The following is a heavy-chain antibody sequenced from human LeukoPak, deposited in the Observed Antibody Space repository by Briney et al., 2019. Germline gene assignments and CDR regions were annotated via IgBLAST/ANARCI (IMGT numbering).Heavy chain of an antibody. J-gene: IGHJ4*02. CDR2: IYYSGST. D-gene: IGHD3-10*01. Sequence: SETLSLTCTVPGGSISNYYWSWIRQPPGKGLEWIGYIYYSGSTNYNPSLKSRVTISVDTSKNQFSLKLRSVTAADTAVYYCARSGFGELFAPLDYWGQGTLVTVSS. V-gene: IGHV4-59*01. CDR3: ARSGFGELFAPLDY. CDR1: GGSISNYY.